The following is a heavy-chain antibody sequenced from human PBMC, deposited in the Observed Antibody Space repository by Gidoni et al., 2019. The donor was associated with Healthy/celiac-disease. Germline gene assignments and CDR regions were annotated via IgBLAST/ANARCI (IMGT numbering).Heavy chain of an antibody. Sequence: QVQLQESGPGLVKPSQTLSLTCTVSGGSISSGDYYWSWIRQPPGKGLEWIGYIYYSGSTYYNPSLKSRVTISVDTSKNQFSLKLSSVTAADTAVYYCARGIHYYDSSGYYWKRYFDLWGRGTLVTVSS. CDR3: ARGIHYYDSSGYYWKRYFDL. V-gene: IGHV4-30-4*01. CDR1: GGSISSGDYY. J-gene: IGHJ2*01. D-gene: IGHD3-22*01. CDR2: IYYSGST.